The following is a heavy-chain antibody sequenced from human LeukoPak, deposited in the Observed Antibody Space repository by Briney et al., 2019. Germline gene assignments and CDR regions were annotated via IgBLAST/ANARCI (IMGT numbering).Heavy chain of an antibody. D-gene: IGHD3-16*02. V-gene: IGHV3-30*02. CDR1: GFTFSSYG. CDR3: AKDRGVWGSYRYFDY. J-gene: IGHJ4*02. Sequence: GGSLRLSCAASGFTFSSYGMHWVRRAPGKGLEWVAFIRYDGSNKYYADSVKGRFTISRDNSKNTLYLQMNSLRAEDTAVYYCAKDRGVWGSYRYFDYWGQGTLVTVSS. CDR2: IRYDGSNK.